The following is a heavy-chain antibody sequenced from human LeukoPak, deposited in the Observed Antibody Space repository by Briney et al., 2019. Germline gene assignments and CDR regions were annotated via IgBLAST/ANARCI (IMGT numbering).Heavy chain of an antibody. CDR2: IYSGGST. D-gene: IGHD3-22*01. CDR3: ASHSSGYPSSTYGMDV. V-gene: IGHV3-66*04. Sequence: GGSLRLSCAASGFTVSSNYMSWVRQAPGKGLEWVSVIYSGGSTYYADSMKGRFTISRDNSKNTLYLQMNSLRAEDTAVYYCASHSSGYPSSTYGMDVWGQGTTVTVSS. CDR1: GFTVSSNY. J-gene: IGHJ6*02.